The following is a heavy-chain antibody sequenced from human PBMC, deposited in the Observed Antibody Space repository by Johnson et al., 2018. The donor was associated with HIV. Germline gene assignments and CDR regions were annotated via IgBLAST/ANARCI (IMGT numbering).Heavy chain of an antibody. J-gene: IGHJ3*02. D-gene: IGHD6-19*01. V-gene: IGHV3-30*18. CDR3: AKAGAVAGPGIDAFDI. Sequence: QVQLVESGGGVVQPGRSLRLSCAASGFAFSSYGMHWVRQAPGKGLEWVAIISYDGSNKYYEDSVKGRFTISRDNSKNTLYLQMNSLRAEDTAVYYCAKAGAVAGPGIDAFDIWGQGTMVTVSS. CDR2: ISYDGSNK. CDR1: GFAFSSYG.